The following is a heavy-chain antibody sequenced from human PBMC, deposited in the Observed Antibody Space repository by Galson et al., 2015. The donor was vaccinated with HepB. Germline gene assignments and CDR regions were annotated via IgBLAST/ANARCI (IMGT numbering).Heavy chain of an antibody. CDR3: ARGSEAKSSGYYSLDAFDI. Sequence: SGYTFTSYYMHWVRQAPGQGLEWMGIINPSGGSTSYAQKFQGRVTMTRDTSTSTVYMELSSLRSEDTAVYYCARGSEAKSSGYYSLDAFDIWGQGTMVTVSS. CDR2: INPSGGST. D-gene: IGHD3-22*01. J-gene: IGHJ3*02. CDR1: GYTFTSYY. V-gene: IGHV1-46*01.